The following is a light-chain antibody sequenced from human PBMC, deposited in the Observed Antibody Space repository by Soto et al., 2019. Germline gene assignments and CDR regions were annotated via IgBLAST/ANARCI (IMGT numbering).Light chain of an antibody. Sequence: DIQMTQSPSTLSGSVGDRVTITCRASQTISSWLAWYQQKPGKAPKLLIYKASTLKSGVPSRFSGSGSGTEFTLAISSLQPDDFATYYCQQYNTYLWTFGQGTKVDNK. V-gene: IGKV1-5*03. J-gene: IGKJ1*01. CDR1: QTISSW. CDR3: QQYNTYLWT. CDR2: KAS.